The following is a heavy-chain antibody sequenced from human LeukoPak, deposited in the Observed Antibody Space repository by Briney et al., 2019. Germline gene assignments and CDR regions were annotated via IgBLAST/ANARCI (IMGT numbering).Heavy chain of an antibody. CDR1: GFTFSSYS. Sequence: GGSLRLSCAASGFTFSSYSTNWVRQAPGKGLEWVSSISSSSSYIYYADSVKGRFTISRDNAKNSLYLQMNSLRAEDTAVYYCAREGDYVWVNYFDYWGQGTLVTVSS. CDR2: ISSSSSYI. V-gene: IGHV3-21*01. D-gene: IGHD3-16*01. J-gene: IGHJ4*02. CDR3: AREGDYVWVNYFDY.